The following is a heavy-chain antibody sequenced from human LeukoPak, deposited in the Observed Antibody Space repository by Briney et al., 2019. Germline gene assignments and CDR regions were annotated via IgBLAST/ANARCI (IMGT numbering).Heavy chain of an antibody. Sequence: VASVKVSCKASGYTFTSYYMHWVRQAPGQGLEWMGIINPSGGSTSYAQNFQGRVTMTGDTSTSTVYMELSSLRSEDTAVYYCARVRDGYNDAYDIWGQGTMVTVTS. CDR3: ARVRDGYNDAYDI. CDR2: INPSGGST. V-gene: IGHV1-46*01. D-gene: IGHD5-24*01. CDR1: GYTFTSYY. J-gene: IGHJ3*02.